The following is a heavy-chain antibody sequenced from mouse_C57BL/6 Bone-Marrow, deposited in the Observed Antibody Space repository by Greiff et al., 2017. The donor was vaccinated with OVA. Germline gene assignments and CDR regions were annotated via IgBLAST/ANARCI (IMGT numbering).Heavy chain of an antibody. D-gene: IGHD1-1*01. CDR1: GYAFTNYL. V-gene: IGHV1-54*01. CDR2: INPGSGGT. CDR3: ARFTTVVATDY. J-gene: IGHJ2*01. Sequence: QVQLQQSGAELVRPGTSVKVSCKASGYAFTNYLIEWVKQRPGQGLEWIGVINPGSGGTNYNEKFKSKATLTVDKSSSTAYMQLSSLTSEDSAVYYCARFTTVVATDYWGQGTTLTVSS.